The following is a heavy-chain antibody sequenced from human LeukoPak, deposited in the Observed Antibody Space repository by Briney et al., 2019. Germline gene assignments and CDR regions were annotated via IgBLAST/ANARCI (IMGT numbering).Heavy chain of an antibody. D-gene: IGHD1-1*01. V-gene: IGHV1-8*01. Sequence: EASVKVSCKASGYTFSTCDINWVRQATGQGLEWMGWMNPNSGNTGFVHKFQGRVTLTRDTSINTAYMELSSLRSEDTAVYYCARVLGSISHWGQGTLVTVSS. CDR1: GYTFSTCD. J-gene: IGHJ4*02. CDR3: ARVLGSISH. CDR2: MNPNSGNT.